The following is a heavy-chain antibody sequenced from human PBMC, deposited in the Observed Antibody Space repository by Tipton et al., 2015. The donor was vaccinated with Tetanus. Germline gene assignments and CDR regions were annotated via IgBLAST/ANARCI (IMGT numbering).Heavy chain of an antibody. CDR3: VRDFTITSRMEV. J-gene: IGHJ6*02. CDR1: GFTFSSYV. V-gene: IGHV3-64*02. D-gene: IGHD5-24*01. Sequence: GSLRLSCAASGFTFSSYVMHWVRQAPGKGLEYVSTISSNGGSTYYADSVRGRFTISRDNSKNTLYLQMDSLRVDDTAVYFCVRDFTITSRMEVWGQGTTVTVSS. CDR2: ISSNGGST.